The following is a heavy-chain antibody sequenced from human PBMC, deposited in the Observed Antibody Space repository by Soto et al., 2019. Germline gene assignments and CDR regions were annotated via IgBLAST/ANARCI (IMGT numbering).Heavy chain of an antibody. CDR2: INPSGGST. D-gene: IGHD6-13*01. Sequence: ASVKVSCKASGYTFTSYYMHWVLQAPGQGLEWMGIINPSGGSTSYAQKFQGRVTMTRDTSTSTVYMELSSLRSEDTAVYYRARDLTIAAAESIIDYWGQGTLVTVSS. CDR1: GYTFTSYY. V-gene: IGHV1-46*01. J-gene: IGHJ4*02. CDR3: ARDLTIAAAESIIDY.